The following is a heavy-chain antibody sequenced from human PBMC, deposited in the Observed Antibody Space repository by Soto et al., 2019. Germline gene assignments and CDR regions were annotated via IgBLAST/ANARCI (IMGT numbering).Heavy chain of an antibody. D-gene: IGHD3-3*01. CDR2: IYYSGST. Sequence: SETLSLTCTVSGGSISSYYWSWIRQPPGKGLEWIGYIYYSGSTNYNPSLKSRVTISVDTSKNQFSLKLSSVTAADTAVYYCARVDSTIFGVAPHWFDPWGQGTLVTVSS. CDR3: ARVDSTIFGVAPHWFDP. CDR1: GGSISSYY. V-gene: IGHV4-59*01. J-gene: IGHJ5*02.